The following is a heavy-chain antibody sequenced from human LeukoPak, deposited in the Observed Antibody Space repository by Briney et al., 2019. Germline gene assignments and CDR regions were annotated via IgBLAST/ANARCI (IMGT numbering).Heavy chain of an antibody. D-gene: IGHD3-9*01. J-gene: IGHJ5*02. CDR3: AKNYDILTGYINWFDP. CDR2: INPSGGST. V-gene: IGHV1-46*01. Sequence: ASVKVSCKASGYTFTSYYMHWVRQAPGQGLEWMGIINPSGGSTSYAQKFQGRVTMTRDMSTSTVYMELSSLRSEDTAVYYCAKNYDILTGYINWFDPWGQGTLVTVSS. CDR1: GYTFTSYY.